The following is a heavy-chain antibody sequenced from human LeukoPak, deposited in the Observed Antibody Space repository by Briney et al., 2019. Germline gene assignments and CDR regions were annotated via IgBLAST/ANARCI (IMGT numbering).Heavy chain of an antibody. V-gene: IGHV3-7*01. J-gene: IGHJ6*04. D-gene: IGHD3-10*01. CDR1: GFTFSAFW. Sequence: GGSLTLSCAASGFTFSAFWMSWVRQAPGKGLEWVANIKQEGSENYYVDSVKGRFTISRDDAKNSLFLQMNSLGVEDTAVYYCARDAGGSMDVWGKGTTVTVSS. CDR3: ARDAGGSMDV. CDR2: IKQEGSEN.